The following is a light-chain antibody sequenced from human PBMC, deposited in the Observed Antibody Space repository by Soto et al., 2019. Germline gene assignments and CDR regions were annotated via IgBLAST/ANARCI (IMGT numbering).Light chain of an antibody. CDR1: SSNIGAGYE. CDR3: QSYDSSLSGSIV. V-gene: IGLV1-40*01. J-gene: IGLJ1*01. CDR2: GNG. Sequence: QSALTQPPSVSGAPGQRVTVSCTGTSSNIGAGYEVHWYHQLPGTAPKLLVSGNGNRPSGVPDRLSASKSGTSASLAITGLQAEDEGHYYCQSYDSSLSGSIVFGAGTKVTVL.